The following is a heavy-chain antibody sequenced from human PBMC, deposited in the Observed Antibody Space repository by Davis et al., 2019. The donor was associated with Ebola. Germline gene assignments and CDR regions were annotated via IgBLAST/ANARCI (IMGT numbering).Heavy chain of an antibody. CDR2: IYYSGST. Sequence: MPSETLSLTCTVSGGSVSSGSYYWSWIRQPPGKGLEWIGYIYYSGSTNYNASLKSRVTISVDTSKNQFSLRLNSVTAADTAVYYCTRGAVGWNWFDPWGQGTLVTVS. CDR3: TRGAVGWNWFDP. CDR1: GGSVSSGSYY. J-gene: IGHJ5*02. D-gene: IGHD4-23*01. V-gene: IGHV4-61*01.